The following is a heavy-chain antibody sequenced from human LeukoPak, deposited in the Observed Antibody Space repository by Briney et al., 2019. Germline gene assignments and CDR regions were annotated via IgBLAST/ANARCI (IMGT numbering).Heavy chain of an antibody. CDR2: INSVGSST. V-gene: IGHV3-74*01. CDR1: GFTFSSYW. Sequence: GGSLRLSCAASGFTFSSYWMHWVRQAPGKGLVWVSRINSVGSSTSYADSVKGRFTISRDNAKNTLYLQMNSLRAEDTAVYYCAREDPIYYYYYGMDVWGQGTTVTVSS. J-gene: IGHJ6*02. CDR3: AREDPIYYYYYGMDV.